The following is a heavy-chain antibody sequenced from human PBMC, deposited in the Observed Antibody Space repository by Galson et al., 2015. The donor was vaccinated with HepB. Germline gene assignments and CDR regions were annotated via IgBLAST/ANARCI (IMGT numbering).Heavy chain of an antibody. D-gene: IGHD2-15*01. CDR1: GDSVSSHSAA. J-gene: IGHJ3*02. Sequence: CAISGDSVSSHSAAWNWIRQSPSRGLEWLGRTYYRSKWYNDYAVSVKSRITINPDTSKNQFSLQLNSVTPEDTAMYYCAMGVVAATLYGGGVHDAFDIWGQGTMVTVSS. CDR3: AMGVVAATLYGGGVHDAFDI. CDR2: TYYRSKWYN. V-gene: IGHV6-1*01.